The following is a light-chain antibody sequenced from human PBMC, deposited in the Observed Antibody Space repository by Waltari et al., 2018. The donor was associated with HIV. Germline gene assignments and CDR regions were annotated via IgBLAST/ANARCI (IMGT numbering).Light chain of an antibody. CDR2: GAS. J-gene: IGKJ5*01. Sequence: EIVLTPSPATLSLSPGESATLSCRASQSVSSYLAWYQQKPGQAPRLLIYGASSRATGIPARFSGSGSGTDFTLTISSLEPGDFGVYYCHQRSNWPITFGQGTRLEIK. CDR1: QSVSSY. CDR3: HQRSNWPIT. V-gene: IGKV3-11*01.